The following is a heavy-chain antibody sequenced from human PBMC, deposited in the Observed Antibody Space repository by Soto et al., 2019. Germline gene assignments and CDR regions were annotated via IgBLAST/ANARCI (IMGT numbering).Heavy chain of an antibody. CDR2: INYSGST. CDR1: GGSISSGGYF. D-gene: IGHD3-10*01. Sequence: QVQLQESGPGLVKPSQTLSLTCTVSGGSISSGGYFWSWIRQHPGKGLAWIGDINYSGSTYSNPSLKSRVTISVDTSQNQFSLKLSSVTAADTAVYYCARDILLWFGELPPRAHDAFEIWGQGTMVTVSS. V-gene: IGHV4-31*03. J-gene: IGHJ3*02. CDR3: ARDILLWFGELPPRAHDAFEI.